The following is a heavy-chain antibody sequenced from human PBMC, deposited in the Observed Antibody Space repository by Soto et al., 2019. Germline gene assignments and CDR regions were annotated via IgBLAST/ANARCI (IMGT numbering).Heavy chain of an antibody. J-gene: IGHJ4*02. CDR1: GYTFTSYG. CDR2: ISAYNGNT. CDR3: SRTYIAAGYYFDY. V-gene: IGHV1-18*04. Sequence: QVQLVQSGAEVKKPGTSVKVSCKASGYTFTSYGISWVRQAPGQGLEWMGWISAYNGNTNYAQKPQGRVTMTTDTSTSTASMELRSLRSDDTAVYYFSRTYIAAGYYFDYWGQGTLVTVSS. D-gene: IGHD6-13*01.